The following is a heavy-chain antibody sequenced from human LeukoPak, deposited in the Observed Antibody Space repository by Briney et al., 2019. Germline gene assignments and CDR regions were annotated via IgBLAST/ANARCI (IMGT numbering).Heavy chain of an antibody. J-gene: IGHJ4*02. CDR1: GYTFTSNY. V-gene: IGHV1-46*01. CDR3: ARDQEGFDY. Sequence: ASVKVSCKASGYTFTSNYIHWVRQAPGQGLEWMGMIYPRDGSTSYAQKFQGRVTVTRDTSTSTVHMELGGLRSEDTAVYYCARDQEGFDYWGQGTLVTVSS. CDR2: IYPRDGST.